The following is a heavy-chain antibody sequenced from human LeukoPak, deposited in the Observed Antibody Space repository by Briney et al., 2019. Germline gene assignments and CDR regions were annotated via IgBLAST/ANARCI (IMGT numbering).Heavy chain of an antibody. CDR2: IYYSGST. Sequence: PSETLSLTCTVSGGSISSYYWSWLRQPPGKGLEWIGYIYYSGSTNYNPSLKSRVTISVDTSKNQFSLKLSSVTAADTAVYYCASRMYSSGLAFDYWGQGTLVTVSA. D-gene: IGHD6-19*01. J-gene: IGHJ4*02. CDR1: GGSISSYY. V-gene: IGHV4-59*01. CDR3: ASRMYSSGLAFDY.